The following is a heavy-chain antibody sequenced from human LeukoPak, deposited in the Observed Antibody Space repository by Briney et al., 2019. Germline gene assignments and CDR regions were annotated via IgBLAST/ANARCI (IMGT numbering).Heavy chain of an antibody. J-gene: IGHJ4*02. V-gene: IGHV1-24*01. Sequence: ASVKVSCKVSGYTLTKLSMHWVRQAPGKGLEWMGGFDPEDGETIYAQKFQGRVTMTEDTSTDTAYMELSSLRSEDTAVYYCATSPSYYYDSSGYLFDYWGQGTLVTVSS. CDR1: GYTLTKLS. D-gene: IGHD3-22*01. CDR3: ATSPSYYYDSSGYLFDY. CDR2: FDPEDGET.